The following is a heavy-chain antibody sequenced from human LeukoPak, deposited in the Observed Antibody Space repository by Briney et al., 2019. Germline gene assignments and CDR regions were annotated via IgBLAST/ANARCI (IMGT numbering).Heavy chain of an antibody. Sequence: GGSLRLSCAASGFTFSSYWMHWVRQAPGKGLVWVSRINSDGSSTSYADSVKGRFTISRDNAKNTLYLQMNSLRAEDTAVYYCARTQKGFHCGMDVWGQGTTVTVSS. V-gene: IGHV3-74*01. CDR2: INSDGSST. J-gene: IGHJ6*02. CDR3: ARTQKGFHCGMDV. CDR1: GFTFSSYW.